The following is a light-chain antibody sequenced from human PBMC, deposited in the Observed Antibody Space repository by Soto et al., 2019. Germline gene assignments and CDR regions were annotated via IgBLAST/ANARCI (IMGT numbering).Light chain of an antibody. CDR1: QSVSSN. CDR2: GAS. Sequence: EIVMTQSPATLSVSPGARAPLSCRASQSVSSNLAWYQQKPGQAPRLLIYGASSRATGIPDRFSGSGSGTDFTLTISRLEPEDFAVYYCQQYGSSPRTFGQGTKVDIK. J-gene: IGKJ1*01. CDR3: QQYGSSPRT. V-gene: IGKV3-20*01.